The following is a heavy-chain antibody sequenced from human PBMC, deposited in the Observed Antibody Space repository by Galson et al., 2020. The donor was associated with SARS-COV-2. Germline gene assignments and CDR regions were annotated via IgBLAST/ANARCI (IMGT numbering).Heavy chain of an antibody. CDR1: GFTFSTSA. CDR3: ARGDCTTTNCYRNWFDP. J-gene: IGHJ5*02. D-gene: IGHD2-2*01. Sequence: GESLKISCAASGFTFSTSAMHWVRQAPGKGLEWVAVISYDGNSKYYADSVKGRFTVSRDNSKNTLYVQMNSLRAEDTAVYYCARGDCTTTNCYRNWFDPWGQGTLVIVSS. CDR2: ISYDGNSK. V-gene: IGHV3-30-3*01.